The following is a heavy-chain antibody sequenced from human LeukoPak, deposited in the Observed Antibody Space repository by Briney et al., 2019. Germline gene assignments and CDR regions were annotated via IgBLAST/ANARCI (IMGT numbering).Heavy chain of an antibody. D-gene: IGHD6-19*01. J-gene: IGHJ5*02. V-gene: IGHV3-43*02. CDR3: AKGGAISGWYWFDP. CDR2: ISGDGAGT. Sequence: GGSLRLSCAVSGITFDDYVMHWVRQAPGQGLEWVSLISGDGAGTYYADSVKGRFTISRDNSKNTLYLQMNSLRAEDTALYYCAKGGAISGWYWFDPWGQGTLVTVSS. CDR1: GITFDDYV.